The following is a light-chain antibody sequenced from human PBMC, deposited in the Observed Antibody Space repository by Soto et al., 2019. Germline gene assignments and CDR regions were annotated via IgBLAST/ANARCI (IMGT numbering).Light chain of an antibody. CDR3: QQYNSYSPVT. CDR1: QSISSY. J-gene: IGKJ2*01. V-gene: IGKV1-5*01. Sequence: DIQMTQSPSSLSASVGDRVTITCRASQSISSYLNWYQQKPGKAPKLLIYAASTLQSGVPSRFSGSGSGTEFTLTISSLQPDDFATYSCQQYNSYSPVTFGQGTKVDI. CDR2: AAS.